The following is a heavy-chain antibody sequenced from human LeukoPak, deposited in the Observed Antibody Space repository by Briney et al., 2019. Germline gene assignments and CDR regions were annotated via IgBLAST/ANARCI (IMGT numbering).Heavy chain of an antibody. CDR3: ARSSSYSSGNDY. CDR1: GRSISSYY. D-gene: IGHD6-19*01. J-gene: IGHJ4*02. V-gene: IGHV4-59*01. CDR2: IYYSGST. Sequence: NPSETLSLTCTVSGRSISSYYWSWLRQPPGKGLEWLGYIYYSGSTNYNPSLKSRVTISVDTSKNQFSLKLSSVTAADTAVYYCARSSSYSSGNDYWGQGTLVTVSS.